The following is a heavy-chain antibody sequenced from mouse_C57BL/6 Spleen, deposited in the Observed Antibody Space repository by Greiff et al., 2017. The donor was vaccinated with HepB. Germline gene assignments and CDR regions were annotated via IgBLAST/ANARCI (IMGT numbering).Heavy chain of an antibody. Sequence: DVMLVESGGGLVKPGGSLKLSCAASGFTFSSYAMSWVRQTPEKRLEWVATISDGGSYTYYPDNVKGRFTISRDNAKNNLYLQMSHLKSEDTAMYYCARDPPITFDYWGQGTTLTVSS. D-gene: IGHD1-1*01. CDR3: ARDPPITFDY. CDR1: GFTFSSYA. V-gene: IGHV5-4*01. CDR2: ISDGGSYT. J-gene: IGHJ2*01.